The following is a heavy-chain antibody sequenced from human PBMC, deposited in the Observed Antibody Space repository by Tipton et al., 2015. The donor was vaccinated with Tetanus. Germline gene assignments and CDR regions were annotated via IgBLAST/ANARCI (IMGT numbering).Heavy chain of an antibody. CDR3: ARERSGFNVGHLDV. CDR2: IYYYTERT. CDR1: GDSGSRHY. D-gene: IGHD3-3*01. V-gene: IGHV4-59*02. J-gene: IGHJ4*02. Sequence: TLSLTCSVSGDSGSRHYWSWIRQPPGKGLEWIGNIYYYTERTSHTPSLDGRVGISVDTSKNHFSLRLTSVTAADTAVYFCARERSGFNVGHLDVWGPGILVIVSS.